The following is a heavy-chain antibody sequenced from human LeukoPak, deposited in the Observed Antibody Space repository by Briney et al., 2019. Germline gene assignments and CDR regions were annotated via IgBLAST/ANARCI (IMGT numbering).Heavy chain of an antibody. J-gene: IGHJ4*02. CDR1: GFTFSSYA. CDR2: ISGSGGST. D-gene: IGHD1-1*01. CDR3: AKSEVSGTGTPFD. V-gene: IGHV3-23*01. Sequence: GGSLRLSCAASGFTFSSYAMSWVRPAPGKGLEWVSAISGSGGSTYYADSVKGRFTISRDNSKNTLCLQMNSLRAEDTAVYYCAKSEVSGTGTPFDWGQGTLVTVSS.